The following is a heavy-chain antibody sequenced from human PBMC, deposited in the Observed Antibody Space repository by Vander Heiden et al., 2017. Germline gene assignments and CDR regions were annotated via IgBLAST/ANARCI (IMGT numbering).Heavy chain of an antibody. Sequence: VQLVESGGGSVQPGGSLRLSCAASGSILRYHDMDWVRQAPGKCLEWVGRSRNRDNSNSPEYAASVKGRFTISRDDSKNSVYLQMNSLKIEHTAVYYCARPYYYDISGGAGMDVWGQGPTVTVSS. CDR2: SRNRDNSNSP. V-gene: IGHV3-72*01. D-gene: IGHD3-22*01. J-gene: IGHJ6*02. CDR3: ARPYYYDISGGAGMDV. CDR1: GSILRYHD.